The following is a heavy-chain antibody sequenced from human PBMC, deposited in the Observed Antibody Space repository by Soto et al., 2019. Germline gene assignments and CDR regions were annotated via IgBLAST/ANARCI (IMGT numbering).Heavy chain of an antibody. V-gene: IGHV3-73*01. Sequence: GGCLGLSCVACGVTFWVSVIHWFRKASGKGLEWVGRIRSKGNNYATEYAASVNGRFTISRDDSKNTAYLQMNSLRVEDTAVYYCASPPTNLDYDDDNWFDPWGQGSLVTVSS. CDR2: IRSKGNNYAT. D-gene: IGHD3-22*01. CDR3: ASPPTNLDYDDDNWFDP. CDR1: GVTFWVSV. J-gene: IGHJ5*02.